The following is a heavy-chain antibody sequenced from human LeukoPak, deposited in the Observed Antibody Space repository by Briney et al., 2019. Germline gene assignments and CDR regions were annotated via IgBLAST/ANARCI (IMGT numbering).Heavy chain of an antibody. CDR1: GYTLTDLS. Sequence: ASEKVSCKISGYTLTDLSIHWVRQAPGKGLEWMGGSDPVVGETIYAQRFQGRVTMTEDAHTDTAYLELSRLRSEDTAVYYCATDAAGFDALEIWGQGTMVTVSS. CDR3: ATDAAGFDALEI. V-gene: IGHV1-24*01. D-gene: IGHD6-25*01. CDR2: SDPVVGET. J-gene: IGHJ3*02.